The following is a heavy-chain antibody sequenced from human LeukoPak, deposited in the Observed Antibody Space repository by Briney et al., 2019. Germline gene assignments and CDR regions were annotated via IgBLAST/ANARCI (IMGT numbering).Heavy chain of an antibody. CDR1: GGSISSGGYY. J-gene: IGHJ4*02. V-gene: IGHV4-31*03. Sequence: SETLSLTCTVSGGSISSGGYYWSWIRQHPGKGLEWIGYIYYSGSTYYNPSLKSRVTISVGTSKNQFSLKLSSVTAADTAVYYCARGNWNSLDCWGQGTLVTVSS. CDR2: IYYSGST. CDR3: ARGNWNSLDC. D-gene: IGHD1-7*01.